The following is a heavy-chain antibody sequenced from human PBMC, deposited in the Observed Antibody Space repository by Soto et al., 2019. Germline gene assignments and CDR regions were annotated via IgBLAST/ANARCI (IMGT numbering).Heavy chain of an antibody. Sequence: ASVTVSCKASVYTFTSYAMHWVRQAPGQRLEWMGWINAGNGNTKYSQKLQGRVTITRNTSASTAYMELSSLRSEDTAVYYCASWRDIKFDPWGQGTLVTVSS. D-gene: IGHD2-15*01. CDR1: VYTFTSYA. J-gene: IGHJ5*02. CDR3: ASWRDIKFDP. CDR2: INAGNGNT. V-gene: IGHV1-3*01.